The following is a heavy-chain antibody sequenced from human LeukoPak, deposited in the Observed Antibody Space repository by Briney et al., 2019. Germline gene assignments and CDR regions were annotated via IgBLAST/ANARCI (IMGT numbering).Heavy chain of an antibody. V-gene: IGHV1-69*13. CDR1: GGTFSSYA. D-gene: IGHD2-21*01. Sequence: SVKVSCKASGGTFSSYAISWVRQAPGQGLEWMGGIIPIFGTSNYAQKFQGRVTITADESTSTAYMELSSLRSEDTAVYYCARDGGEDYYYYMDVWGIGTTVTVSS. CDR2: IIPIFGTS. J-gene: IGHJ6*03. CDR3: ARDGGEDYYYYMDV.